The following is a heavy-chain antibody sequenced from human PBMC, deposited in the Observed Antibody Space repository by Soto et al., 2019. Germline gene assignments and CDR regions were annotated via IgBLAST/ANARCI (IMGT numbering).Heavy chain of an antibody. D-gene: IGHD3-16*01. CDR1: GNSFTSYW. Sequence: LXESLKISWKCSGNSFTSYWIGLVLQMPGKGLEWMGIIYPGDSDTRYSPSFQGQVTISADKSISTAYLQWSSLKASDTAMYYCARVGSSTFFDPWGQGTLVTVS. J-gene: IGHJ5*02. V-gene: IGHV5-51*01. CDR2: IYPGDSDT. CDR3: ARVGSSTFFDP.